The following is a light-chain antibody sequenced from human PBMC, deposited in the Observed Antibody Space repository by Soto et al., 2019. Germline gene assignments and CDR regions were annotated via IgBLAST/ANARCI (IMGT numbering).Light chain of an antibody. Sequence: AIQMTQSPSSLSASVGDRVTITCRASQDITNYLAWYQQKPGTAPKVLISAASSLQTGVPSRFSGSGSGTDFTLTISSLQPEDFATYYCLQDFNFPFTFGQGTKLEVK. CDR1: QDITNY. V-gene: IGKV1-6*01. J-gene: IGKJ2*01. CDR3: LQDFNFPFT. CDR2: AAS.